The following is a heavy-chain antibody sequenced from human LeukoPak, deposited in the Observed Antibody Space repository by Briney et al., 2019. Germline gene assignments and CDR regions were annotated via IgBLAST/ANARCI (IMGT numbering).Heavy chain of an antibody. D-gene: IGHD6-13*01. Sequence: PSQTLSLTCAVSGGSISSGGYSWSWIRQPPGKGLEWIGYIYHSGSTYYNPSLKSRVTISVDRSKNQFSLKLSSVTAADTAVYYCARESQQLVEGYFDLWGRGTLVTVFS. V-gene: IGHV4-30-2*01. CDR2: IYHSGST. CDR1: GGSISSGGYS. CDR3: ARESQQLVEGYFDL. J-gene: IGHJ2*01.